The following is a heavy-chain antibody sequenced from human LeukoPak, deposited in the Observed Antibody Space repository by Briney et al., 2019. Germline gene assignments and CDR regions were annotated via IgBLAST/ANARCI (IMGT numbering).Heavy chain of an antibody. Sequence: SETLSLTCTVSGGSISGGGYYWSWIRQHPGQGLEWIGYISDNGSPDYNPSLKSRVTISVDTSKNQLSLKLRSLTAADTAVYYCARESYGSGSYYYWGQGTRVTVSS. D-gene: IGHD3-10*01. V-gene: IGHV4-31*03. CDR2: ISDNGSP. J-gene: IGHJ4*02. CDR3: ARESYGSGSYYY. CDR1: GGSISGGGYY.